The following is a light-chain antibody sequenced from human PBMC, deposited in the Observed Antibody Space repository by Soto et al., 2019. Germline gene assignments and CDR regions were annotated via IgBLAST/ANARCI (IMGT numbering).Light chain of an antibody. CDR2: GNS. Sequence: QAVVTQPPSVSGAPGQRVTISCTGSSSNIGGGYDVHWYQQLPRPAPKLLIYGNSNRPSGVPDRFSGSKSGTSASLAITGLQAEDEADYYCQSYDSSLSGWVFGGGTKLTVL. V-gene: IGLV1-40*01. CDR3: QSYDSSLSGWV. CDR1: SSNIGGGYD. J-gene: IGLJ3*02.